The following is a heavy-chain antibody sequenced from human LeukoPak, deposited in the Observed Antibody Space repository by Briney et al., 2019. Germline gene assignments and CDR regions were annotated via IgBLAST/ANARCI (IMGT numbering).Heavy chain of an antibody. CDR1: GFTFSSYG. D-gene: IGHD3-22*01. CDR2: IRYDGSNK. CDR3: AKASHYYDSSGYYYSYAEYFQH. V-gene: IGHV3-30*02. J-gene: IGHJ1*01. Sequence: GGSLRLSCAASGFTFSSYGMHWVRQAPGKGLEWVAFIRYDGSNKYYADSVKGRFTISRDNSKNTLYLQMNSLRAEDTAVYYCAKASHYYDSSGYYYSYAEYFQHWGQGTLVTVSS.